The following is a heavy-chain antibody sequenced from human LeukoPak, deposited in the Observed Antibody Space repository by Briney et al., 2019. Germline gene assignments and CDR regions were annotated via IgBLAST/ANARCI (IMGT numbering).Heavy chain of an antibody. CDR2: ITNDGSST. J-gene: IGHJ4*02. CDR1: GFTFSSYA. CDR3: AREVVSSPSYFDS. V-gene: IGHV3-74*01. D-gene: IGHD2-15*01. Sequence: PGGSLRLSCAASGFTFSSYAMSWVRQAPGKGLVWVSCITNDGSSTTYADSVKGRFTISRDNAKNMLYLQVNSLRAEDTAVYYCAREVVSSPSYFDSWGQGTLVTVSS.